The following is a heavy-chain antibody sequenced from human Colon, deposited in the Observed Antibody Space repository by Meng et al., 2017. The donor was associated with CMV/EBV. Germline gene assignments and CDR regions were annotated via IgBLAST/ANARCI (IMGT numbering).Heavy chain of an antibody. CDR2: IEPVTGDT. V-gene: IGHV1-2*02. D-gene: IGHD3-3*01. J-gene: IGHJ4*02. CDR1: GYTFNGYF. CDR3: ATFGGDFDY. Sequence: QVLLVQSVAEVNVPGASVNVSCNPSGYTFNGYFMQWVRHAPGQGLECMGWIEPVTGDTSYAQKFQVRVTMTRDTSISTAYMELSSLRSDDTAVYYCATFGGDFDYWGQGTLVTVSS.